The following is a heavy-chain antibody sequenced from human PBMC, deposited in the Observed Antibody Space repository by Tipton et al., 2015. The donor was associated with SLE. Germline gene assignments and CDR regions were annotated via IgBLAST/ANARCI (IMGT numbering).Heavy chain of an antibody. J-gene: IGHJ6*02. Sequence: TLSLTCTVSGGSISRGVYYWSWIRQPAGKGLEWIGYIYISGSTNYNPSLKSRVTISVDTSKTQFSLKLSSVTAADTAVYYCARALAVSYYYGMDVWGQGTTVTVSS. V-gene: IGHV4-61*09. D-gene: IGHD6-19*01. CDR2: IYISGST. CDR1: GGSISRGVYY. CDR3: ARALAVSYYYGMDV.